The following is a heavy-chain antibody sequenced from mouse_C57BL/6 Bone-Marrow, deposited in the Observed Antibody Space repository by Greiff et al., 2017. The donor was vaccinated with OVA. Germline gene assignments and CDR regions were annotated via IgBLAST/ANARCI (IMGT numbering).Heavy chain of an antibody. V-gene: IGHV1-39*01. CDR3: ARGVYYSNYRLAMDY. Sequence: EVQVVESGPELVKPGASVKISCKASGYSFTDYNMNWVKQSNGKSLEWIGVINPNYGTTSYNQKFKGKATLTVDQSSSTAYMQLNSLTSEDSAVYYCARGVYYSNYRLAMDYWGQGTSVTVSS. CDR1: GYSFTDYN. D-gene: IGHD2-5*01. J-gene: IGHJ4*01. CDR2: INPNYGTT.